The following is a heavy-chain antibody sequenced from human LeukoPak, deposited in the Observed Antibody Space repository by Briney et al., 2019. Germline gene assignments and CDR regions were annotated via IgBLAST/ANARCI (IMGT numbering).Heavy chain of an antibody. Sequence: GGSLRLSCAASGFTFSSYWMSWVRQAPGKGLEWVADIKQDGSEKYYVDSVKGRFTISRDNAKNSLYLQMNSLRAEDTAVYYCARLYCSGGSCCSITAFDYWGQGTLVTVSS. V-gene: IGHV3-7*01. CDR2: IKQDGSEK. CDR3: ARLYCSGGSCCSITAFDY. D-gene: IGHD2-15*01. CDR1: GFTFSSYW. J-gene: IGHJ4*02.